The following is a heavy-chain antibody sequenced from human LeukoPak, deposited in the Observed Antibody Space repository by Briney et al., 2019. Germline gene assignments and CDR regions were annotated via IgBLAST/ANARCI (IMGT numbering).Heavy chain of an antibody. D-gene: IGHD3-22*01. Sequence: ASVKVSCKASGYTFTGYYMHWVRQAPGQGLEWMGWINPNSGGTNYAQKFQGWVTMTEDTSTDTAYMELSSLRSEDTAVYYCATYDSSVHGYYYYGMDVWGQGTTVTVSS. CDR2: INPNSGGT. J-gene: IGHJ6*02. CDR3: ATYDSSVHGYYYYGMDV. CDR1: GYTFTGYY. V-gene: IGHV1-2*04.